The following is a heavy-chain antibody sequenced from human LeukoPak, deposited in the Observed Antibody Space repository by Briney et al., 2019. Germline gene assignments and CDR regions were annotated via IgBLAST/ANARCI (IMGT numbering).Heavy chain of an antibody. CDR1: GFTFSNYG. CDR2: IRYDGSNK. J-gene: IGHJ6*03. CDR3: AKAGYCRSTTCRDYYYMDV. V-gene: IGHV3-30*02. Sequence: GGSLRLSCAASGFTFSNYGMHWVRQVPGKGLEWVTFIRYDGSNKFYVDSVKGRFTISRDNSKNTLYLQMNSLRPEDTAVYYCAKAGYCRSTTCRDYYYMDVWGKGTTVTVSS. D-gene: IGHD2-2*01.